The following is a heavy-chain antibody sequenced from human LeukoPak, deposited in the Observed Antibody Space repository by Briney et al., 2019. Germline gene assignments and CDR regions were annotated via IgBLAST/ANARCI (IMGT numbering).Heavy chain of an antibody. Sequence: PSETLSLTCTVSGGSISSSSYYWGWIRQPPGKGLEWIGSIYYSGSTYYNPSLKSRVTISVDTSKNQFSLKLSSVTAADTAVYYCARGPGYSYVLKKFDYWGQGTLVTVSS. CDR2: IYYSGST. D-gene: IGHD5-18*01. CDR3: ARGPGYSYVLKKFDY. CDR1: GGSISSSSYY. J-gene: IGHJ4*02. V-gene: IGHV4-39*07.